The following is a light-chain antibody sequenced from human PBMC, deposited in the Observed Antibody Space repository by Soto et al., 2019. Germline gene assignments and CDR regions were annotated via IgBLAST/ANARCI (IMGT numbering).Light chain of an antibody. Sequence: IVMTQYTDTLSLSHGERATLSCRASQSFRGLLAWYQQKPGQAPRLLIYDAYNRATGIPPRFSGSGSGTDFTLTISSLEPEDSAVYYCQEPHMWPIRFAQGTRLEIK. CDR1: QSFRGL. J-gene: IGKJ5*01. CDR2: DAY. CDR3: QEPHMWPIR. V-gene: IGKV3-11*01.